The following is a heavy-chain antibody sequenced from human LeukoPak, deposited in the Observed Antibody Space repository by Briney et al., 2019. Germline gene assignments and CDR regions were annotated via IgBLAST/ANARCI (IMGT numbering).Heavy chain of an antibody. J-gene: IGHJ4*02. Sequence: GGSLRLSCAASGFTFSSYTMNWVRQAPGEGLEWISYIRSSTSTMSYADSVKGRFTISRDNSKNTLYLQMNSLRAEDTAVYYCAKSGYNRFDYWGQGTLVTVSS. CDR3: AKSGYNRFDY. CDR1: GFTFSSYT. CDR2: IRSSTSTM. D-gene: IGHD5-24*01. V-gene: IGHV3-48*01.